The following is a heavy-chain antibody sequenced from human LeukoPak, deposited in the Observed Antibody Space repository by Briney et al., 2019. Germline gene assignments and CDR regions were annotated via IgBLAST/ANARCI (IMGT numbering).Heavy chain of an antibody. J-gene: IGHJ4*02. V-gene: IGHV3-21*01. CDR3: ARDAYSGYDPFDY. CDR1: GFTFSSYS. CDR2: ISSSSSYI. D-gene: IGHD5-12*01. Sequence: PGGSLRLSCAASGFTFSSYSMNWVRQAPGKGLEWVSSISSSSSYIYYADSVKGRFTISRDNAKNSLYLQMNSLRAEDTAVYYCARDAYSGYDPFDYWGQGTLVTVSS.